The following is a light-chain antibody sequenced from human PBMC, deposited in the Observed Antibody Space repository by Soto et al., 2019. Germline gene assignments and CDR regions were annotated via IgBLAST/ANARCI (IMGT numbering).Light chain of an antibody. Sequence: QSVLTQPPSVSGAPGQRVTISCTGSSSNIGAGYDVHWYQQLPGTAPKFLIYGNSNRPSGVPDRFSGSKSGTSASLAITGLQAEDEADYYCQSYDNSLSGWVFGGGTKVTVL. J-gene: IGLJ3*02. V-gene: IGLV1-40*01. CDR1: SSNIGAGYD. CDR2: GNS. CDR3: QSYDNSLSGWV.